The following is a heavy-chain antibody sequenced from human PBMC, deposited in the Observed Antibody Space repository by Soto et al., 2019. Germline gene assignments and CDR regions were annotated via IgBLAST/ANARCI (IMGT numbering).Heavy chain of an antibody. J-gene: IGHJ4*02. CDR1: GDSISSYY. D-gene: IGHD2-15*01. V-gene: IGHV4-59*08. CDR2: IYHSGST. CDR3: ARHYCRGGSCYLDY. Sequence: QVQLQESGPGLVKPSETLSLTCTVSGDSISSYYWSWIRQPPGKGLEWIGNIYHSGSTNYSPSLKSRVTISVDTSKHQFPLKLTSVTAADTAVYSCARHYCRGGSCYLDYWGQGTLVTVSS.